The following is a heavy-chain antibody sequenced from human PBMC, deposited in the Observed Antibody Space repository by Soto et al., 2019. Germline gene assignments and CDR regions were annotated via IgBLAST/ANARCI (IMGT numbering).Heavy chain of an antibody. J-gene: IGHJ4*02. CDR2: IKQDGSEK. V-gene: IGHV3-7*01. CDR3: ARVRTPFKYYFDY. Sequence: EVQLVESGGGLVQPGGSLRLSCAASGFTFSSYWMSWVRQAPGKGLEWVANIKQDGSEKYYVDSGKCRFTITRDNAKNSLYLQMNSLRAEDTAVYYCARVRTPFKYYFDYWGQGTLVTASS. CDR1: GFTFSSYW.